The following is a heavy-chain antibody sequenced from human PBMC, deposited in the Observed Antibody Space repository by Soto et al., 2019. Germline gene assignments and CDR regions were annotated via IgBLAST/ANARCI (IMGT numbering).Heavy chain of an antibody. CDR2: IDPSDSYT. CDR1: GDSFTSYW. CDR3: ARLPYVFWSGSRDAFDI. D-gene: IGHD3-3*01. Sequence: PGASLRISYKGSGDSFTSYWISWVRQMHGKGLEWMGRIDPSDSYTNYSPSFQGHVTISADKSISTAYLQWSSLKASDTAMYYCARLPYVFWSGSRDAFDIWGQGTMVTVSS. V-gene: IGHV5-10-1*01. J-gene: IGHJ3*02.